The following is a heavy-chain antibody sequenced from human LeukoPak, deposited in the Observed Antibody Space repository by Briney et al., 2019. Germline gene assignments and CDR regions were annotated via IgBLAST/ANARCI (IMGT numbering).Heavy chain of an antibody. V-gene: IGHV3-23*01. CDR1: GFTFSSYA. Sequence: GGSLRLSCAASGFTFSSYAMTWVRQAPGKGLEWVSEISGSGESTYYGDSVKGRFTISRDNSKNTLYLQMNSLRAGDTAIYYCAREHWDFDYWGQGTLVTVST. D-gene: IGHD7-27*01. CDR3: AREHWDFDY. CDR2: ISGSGEST. J-gene: IGHJ4*02.